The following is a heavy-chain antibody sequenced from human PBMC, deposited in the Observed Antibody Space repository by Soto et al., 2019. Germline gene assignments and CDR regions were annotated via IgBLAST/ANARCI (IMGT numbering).Heavy chain of an antibody. J-gene: IGHJ3*02. V-gene: IGHV3-74*01. CDR1: GFTFSSYW. CDR2: INSDGSST. D-gene: IGHD4-17*01. Sequence: GGSLRLSCAASGFTFSSYWMHWVRQAPGKGLVWVSRINSDGSSTSYADSVKGRFTISRDNAKNTLYLQMNSLRAEDTAVYYCASEYGDYGGAFDIWGQGTMVTVSS. CDR3: ASEYGDYGGAFDI.